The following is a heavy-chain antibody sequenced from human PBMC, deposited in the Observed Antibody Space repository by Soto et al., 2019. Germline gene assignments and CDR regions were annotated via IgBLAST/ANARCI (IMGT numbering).Heavy chain of an antibody. V-gene: IGHV5-51*01. J-gene: IGHJ6*02. CDR2: IYPVDSDT. CDR3: GGQESNLSGYYGARDV. Sequence: PGESLKISCKGSGYTFTNYWIAWVRQLPGKGLEWMGIIYPVDSDTSYSPSFQGHVTITADKSTTTAYLQWNTLKASDTATYYCGGQESNLSGYYGARDVWGQGTTVIV. CDR1: GYTFTNYW. D-gene: IGHD3-9*01.